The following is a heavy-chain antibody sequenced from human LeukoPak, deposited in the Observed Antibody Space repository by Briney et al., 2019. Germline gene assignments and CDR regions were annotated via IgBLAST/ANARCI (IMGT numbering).Heavy chain of an antibody. J-gene: IGHJ4*02. CDR2: ISRSGSTV. Sequence: PGGSLRLSCAASGFTFSTYEMNWVRRAPGKGLEWVSYISRSGSTVYYADSVKGRFTIYRDNAKNSLYLLMNSLRAEDTAVYYCARDSMSYDSSGYFAFYFDYWGQGTLVTVSS. V-gene: IGHV3-48*03. CDR3: ARDSMSYDSSGYFAFYFDY. D-gene: IGHD3-22*01. CDR1: GFTFSTYE.